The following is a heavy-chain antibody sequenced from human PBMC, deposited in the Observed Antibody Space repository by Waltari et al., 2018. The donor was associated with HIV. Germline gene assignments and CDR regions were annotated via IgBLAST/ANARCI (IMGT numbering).Heavy chain of an antibody. Sequence: QVHLEQWGTGLLRPSETLSLTCAVYCGSFSGYYWSLITPSPGRGLEWIGEVNHVGRTNYSPSLKGRVTVSVDTSKNQFSLTMRSVTAADTAVYYCARDSAPGLAVDDDDGEFFYYGLDVWGQGTTVTVSS. CDR3: ARDSAPGLAVDDDDGEFFYYGLDV. D-gene: IGHD6-19*01. CDR2: VNHVGRT. CDR1: CGSFSGYY. J-gene: IGHJ6*01. V-gene: IGHV4-34*01.